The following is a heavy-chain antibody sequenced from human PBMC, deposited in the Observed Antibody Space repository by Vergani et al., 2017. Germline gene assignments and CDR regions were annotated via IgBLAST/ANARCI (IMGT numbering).Heavy chain of an antibody. CDR1: GYTFTSYY. CDR2: INPSGGST. D-gene: IGHD5-18*01. Sequence: QVQLVQSGAEVKKPGASVKVSCKASGYTFTSYYMHWVRQAPGQGLEWMGIINPSGGSTSYAQKFQGRVTMTRDTSTITVYMELSRLRSEDSAVYYCARATPYTAPDYWGQGTLVTVSS. J-gene: IGHJ4*02. CDR3: ARATPYTAPDY. V-gene: IGHV1-46*01.